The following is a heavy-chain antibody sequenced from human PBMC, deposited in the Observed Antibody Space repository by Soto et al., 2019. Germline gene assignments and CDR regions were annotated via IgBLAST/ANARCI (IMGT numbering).Heavy chain of an antibody. J-gene: IGHJ4*02. V-gene: IGHV1-18*01. Sequence: QVQLVQSGAEVKKPGASVKLSCKASGSTFTNYGITWVRQAPGQGLEWMGWISPYNGNTNYAQKIQGRVRLTTDTSTSTAYMALTSLTCDDTAVYYCANSIASRSDSWGQGTLVTVSS. D-gene: IGHD6-6*01. CDR1: GSTFTNYG. CDR2: ISPYNGNT. CDR3: ANSIASRSDS.